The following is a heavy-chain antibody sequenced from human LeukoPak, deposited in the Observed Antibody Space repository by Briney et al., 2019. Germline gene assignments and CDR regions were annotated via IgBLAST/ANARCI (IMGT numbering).Heavy chain of an antibody. D-gene: IGHD4-17*01. J-gene: IGHJ6*02. V-gene: IGHV4-31*03. CDR1: GGSISSGGYY. CDR2: IYYSGST. Sequence: SETLSLTCTVSGGSISSGGYYWSWIRQHPGKGLEWIGYIYYSGSTYYNPSLKSRVTISVDTSKNQFSLKLSSVTAADTAVYYCARDYPPLHPTQHYYGMDVWGQGTTVTVSS. CDR3: ARDYPPLHPTQHYYGMDV.